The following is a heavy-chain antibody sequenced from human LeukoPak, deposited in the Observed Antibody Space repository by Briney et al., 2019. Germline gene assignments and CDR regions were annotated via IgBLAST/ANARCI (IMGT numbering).Heavy chain of an antibody. CDR2: IKQDASEK. CDR1: GFTFSSYW. D-gene: IGHD2-21*01. CDR3: ASVNRRGGGSDWYFDL. V-gene: IGHV3-7*05. J-gene: IGHJ2*01. Sequence: GGSLRLSCAASGFTFSSYWMSWVRPAPGKGREWVANIKQDASEKYYVASVKGRFTISRDNAKNSLYVQMTRMRGEDTAVYYCASVNRRGGGSDWYFDLWGRGTVVTVSS.